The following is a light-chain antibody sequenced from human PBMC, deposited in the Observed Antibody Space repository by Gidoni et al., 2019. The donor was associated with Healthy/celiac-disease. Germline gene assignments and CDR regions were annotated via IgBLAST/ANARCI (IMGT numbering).Light chain of an antibody. Sequence: DIQMTQSPSSLSASVGERVTITCRASQSISSYLNWYRQKPGKAPNLLIYAASSLHTVVPSRFSGSGSGTDFTLTISSLQPEDFATYYCQQSYSTPYTFGQGTKLEIK. V-gene: IGKV1-39*01. J-gene: IGKJ2*01. CDR2: AAS. CDR3: QQSYSTPYT. CDR1: QSISSY.